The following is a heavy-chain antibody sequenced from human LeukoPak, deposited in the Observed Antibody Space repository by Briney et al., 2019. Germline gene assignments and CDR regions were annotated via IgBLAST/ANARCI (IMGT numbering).Heavy chain of an antibody. CDR1: GYTFTDYY. D-gene: IGHD6-19*01. J-gene: IGHJ4*02. V-gene: IGHV1-2*02. Sequence: ASVKVSCKASGYTFTDYYMHWVRQAPGQGLEWMGWINPNSGGTNYAQKFQGRVTLTRDTSITTAYMDLSSLTSDDTALYYCARALTRYSTAWHGYWGQGTLVTVSS. CDR3: ARALTRYSTAWHGY. CDR2: INPNSGGT.